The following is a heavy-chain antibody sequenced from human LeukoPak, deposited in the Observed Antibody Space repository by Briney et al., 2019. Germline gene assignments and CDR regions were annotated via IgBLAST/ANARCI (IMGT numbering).Heavy chain of an antibody. V-gene: IGHV3-53*01. CDR1: GFTVSSNY. CDR3: AKAPVTSCRGAFCYPFDY. J-gene: IGHJ4*02. CDR2: IYSGGST. Sequence: GGSLRLSCAASGFTVSSNYMSWVRQAPGKGLEWVSVIYSGGSTYYADSVKGRFTISRDNSKNTLYLQMNSLRAEDAAVYYCAKAPVTSCRGAFCYPFDYWGQGTLVTVSS. D-gene: IGHD2-15*01.